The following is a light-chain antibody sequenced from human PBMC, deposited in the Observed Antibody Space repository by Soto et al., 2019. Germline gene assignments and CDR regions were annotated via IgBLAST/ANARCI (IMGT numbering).Light chain of an antibody. CDR3: AAWDDSLNGYV. CDR2: SYD. Sequence: QSVLTQPPSASGTPGQRVTISCSGSSSNIGSNTVNWYQQLPGTAPKLLIYSYDQRPSGVPDRFSGSKSGTSASLAISGVQSEDEADYYCAAWDDSLNGYVFGTGTKLTVL. J-gene: IGLJ1*01. V-gene: IGLV1-44*01. CDR1: SSNIGSNT.